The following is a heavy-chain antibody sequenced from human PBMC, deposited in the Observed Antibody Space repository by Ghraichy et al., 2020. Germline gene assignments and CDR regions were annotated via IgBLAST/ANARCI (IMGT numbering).Heavy chain of an antibody. D-gene: IGHD6-19*01. J-gene: IGHJ4*02. CDR2: INPNSGGT. V-gene: IGHV1-2*02. Sequence: ASVKVSCKASGYTFTGYYMHWVRQAPGQGLEWMGWINPNSGGTNYAQKFQGRVTMTRDTSISTAYMELSRLRSDDTAVYYCARVDSSGWFSDDYWGQGTLVTVSS. CDR1: GYTFTGYY. CDR3: ARVDSSGWFSDDY.